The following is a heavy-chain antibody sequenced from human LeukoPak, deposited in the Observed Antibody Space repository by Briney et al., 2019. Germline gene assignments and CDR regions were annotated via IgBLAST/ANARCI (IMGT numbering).Heavy chain of an antibody. V-gene: IGHV3-23*01. CDR2: ISGSGGST. CDR3: AKGEVLWFGELLYYYYGMDV. Sequence: PSETLSLTCAVYGGSFSGYYWSWIRQPPGKGLEWVSAISGSGGSTYYADSVKGRFTISRDNSKNTLYPQMNSLRAEDTAVYYCAKGEVLWFGELLYYYYGMDVWGQGTTVTVSS. D-gene: IGHD3-10*01. CDR1: GGSFSGYY. J-gene: IGHJ6*02.